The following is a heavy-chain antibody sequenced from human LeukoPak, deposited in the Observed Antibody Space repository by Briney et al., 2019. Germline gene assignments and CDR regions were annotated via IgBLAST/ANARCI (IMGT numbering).Heavy chain of an antibody. Sequence: GGSLRLSCAASGFTFSNYWMHWVRHAQGKGMVWVSRLNSDGSSTNYADSVKGRLTNSRDNAKNTLYLQMNSLRDEDTAVFYCARSRYDYIWGIDYWGQGTLVTISS. CDR3: ARSRYDYIWGIDY. CDR2: LNSDGSST. J-gene: IGHJ4*02. D-gene: IGHD3-16*01. V-gene: IGHV3-74*01. CDR1: GFTFSNYW.